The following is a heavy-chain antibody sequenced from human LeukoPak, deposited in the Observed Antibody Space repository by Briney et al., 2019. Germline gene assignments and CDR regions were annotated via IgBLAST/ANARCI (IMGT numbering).Heavy chain of an antibody. CDR2: IYHSGST. D-gene: IGHD3-22*01. CDR1: GYSISSGYY. Sequence: SETLSLTCTVSGYSISSGYYWGWIRQPPGKGLEWIGSIYHSGSTYYNPSLKSRVTISVDTSKNQFSLKLSSVTAADTAVYYCARGGYDSSGVDYWGQGTLVTVSS. V-gene: IGHV4-38-2*02. CDR3: ARGGYDSSGVDY. J-gene: IGHJ4*02.